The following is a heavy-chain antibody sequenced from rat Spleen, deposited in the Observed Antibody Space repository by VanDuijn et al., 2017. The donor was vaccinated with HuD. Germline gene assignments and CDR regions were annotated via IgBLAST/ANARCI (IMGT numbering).Heavy chain of an antibody. CDR3: ARIDYYLYVLDA. J-gene: IGHJ4*01. V-gene: IGHV5-19*01. D-gene: IGHD1-1*01. CDR2: IRNDGGST. CDR1: GLTFSYYG. Sequence: EVQVVESGGGLVQPGRSLKLSCAVSGLTFSYYGINWIRQAPTRGLEWVATIRNDGGSTYYRDSVKGRFTISRDNAKSTLYLQMDSLRSEDTATYYCARIDYYLYVLDAWGQGASVTVSS.